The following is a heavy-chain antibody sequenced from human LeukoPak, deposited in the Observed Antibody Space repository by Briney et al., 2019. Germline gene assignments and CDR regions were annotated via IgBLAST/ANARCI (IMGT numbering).Heavy chain of an antibody. D-gene: IGHD2-15*01. CDR2: ISGYNGKT. CDR1: GYSFNTYG. J-gene: IGHJ5*02. Sequence: GASVKVSCKASGYSFNTYGITWVRQAPGQGLEWMGWISGYNGKTKYAQKLQDRVTMTTDTSTTTAYMELRSLTSDDTAVYCCARAGAVVDNWFDPWGQGTLVTVPS. V-gene: IGHV1-18*01. CDR3: ARAGAVVDNWFDP.